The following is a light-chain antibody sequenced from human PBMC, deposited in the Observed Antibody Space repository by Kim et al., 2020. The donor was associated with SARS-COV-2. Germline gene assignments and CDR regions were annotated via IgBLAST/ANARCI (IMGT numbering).Light chain of an antibody. CDR2: QDS. V-gene: IGLV3-1*01. CDR1: RLGEKY. CDR3: QAWDSSNWV. Sequence: VSPGQTASITCSGDRLGEKYACWYQQKPGQSPVLVIYQDSKRPSGIPERFSGSNSGNTATLTISGTQAMDEADYYCQAWDSSNWVFGGGTKLTVL. J-gene: IGLJ3*02.